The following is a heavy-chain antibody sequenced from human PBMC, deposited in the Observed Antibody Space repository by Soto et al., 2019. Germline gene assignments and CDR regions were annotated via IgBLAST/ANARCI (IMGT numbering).Heavy chain of an antibody. V-gene: IGHV3-33*03. J-gene: IGHJ4*02. CDR1: GFTFSAYG. CDR2: IWFDGSNK. CDR3: VRGVRISGWGYYFDD. D-gene: IGHD6-19*01. Sequence: QVQLVESGGGVVQPGRSLRLSCAASGFTFSAYGMHWVRQAPGKGLEWMTLIWFDGSNKLYSDSVKGRFTISRDNSKNTRDMQMDTLRVEDTAVYYCVRGVRISGWGYYFDDWGQGTLVTVSS.